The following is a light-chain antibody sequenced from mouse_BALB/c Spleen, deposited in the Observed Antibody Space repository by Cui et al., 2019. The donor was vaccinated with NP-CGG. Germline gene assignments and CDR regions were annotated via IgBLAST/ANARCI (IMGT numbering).Light chain of an antibody. J-gene: IGLJ1*01. CDR1: IGAVTTSNY. CDR3: ALWYSNHWV. Sequence: QAVVTLEAELTTSPVETVTLTCRSSIGAVTTSNYANWVQEKPDHLFTGLIGGTNNRAPGVPARFSGSLIGDKAALTITGAQTEDEAIYFCALWYSNHWVFGGGTKLTVL. V-gene: IGLV1*01. CDR2: GTN.